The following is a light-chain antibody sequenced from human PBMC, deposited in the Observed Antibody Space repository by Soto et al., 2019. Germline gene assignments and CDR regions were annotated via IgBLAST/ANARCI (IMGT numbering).Light chain of an antibody. CDR2: KAS. CDR3: QHYNSYSEA. Sequence: DIQMTQSPSSLSASVGDRVTITCQASQDISNYLNWYQQKPGKAPKLLIYKASTLKSGVPSRFSGSGSGTEFTLTISSLQPDDFATYYSQHYNSYSEAFGQGTKVDIK. CDR1: QDISNY. J-gene: IGKJ1*01. V-gene: IGKV1-5*03.